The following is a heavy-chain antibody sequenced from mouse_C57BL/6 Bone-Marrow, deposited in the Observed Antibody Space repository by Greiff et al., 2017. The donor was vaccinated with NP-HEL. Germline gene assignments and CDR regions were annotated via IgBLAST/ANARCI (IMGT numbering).Heavy chain of an antibody. V-gene: IGHV1-81*01. CDR3: ARAGIHYYGSSPFAY. Sequence: VQLQQSGAELARPGASVKLSCKASGYTFTSYGISWVKQRTGQGLEWIGEIYPRSGNTYYNEKFKGKATLTADKSSSTAYMELRSLTSEDSAVYFCARAGIHYYGSSPFAYWGQGTLVTVSA. CDR1: GYTFTSYG. CDR2: IYPRSGNT. J-gene: IGHJ3*01. D-gene: IGHD1-1*01.